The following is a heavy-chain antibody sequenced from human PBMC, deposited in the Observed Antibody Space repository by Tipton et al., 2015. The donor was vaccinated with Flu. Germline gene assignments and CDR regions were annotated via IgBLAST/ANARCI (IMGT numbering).Heavy chain of an antibody. CDR3: ANDEQPVRNHYYYYGMDV. D-gene: IGHD6-13*01. J-gene: IGHJ6*02. CDR2: ISGSGGSS. Sequence: SLRLSCAASGFTFSNYAMSWVRQAPGKGLEWVSAISGSGGSSYYADSVKGRFTISRDNSKNTLYLQLNSLRAEDTAVYYCANDEQPVRNHYYYYGMDVWGQGTTVTVSS. CDR1: GFTFSNYA. V-gene: IGHV3-23*01.